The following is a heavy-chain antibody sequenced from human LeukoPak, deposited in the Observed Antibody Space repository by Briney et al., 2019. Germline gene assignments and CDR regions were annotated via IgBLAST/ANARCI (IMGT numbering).Heavy chain of an antibody. CDR3: ARGTNLPDGWFDP. CDR1: GGSISSSSYY. D-gene: IGHD3-3*01. CDR2: IYYSGST. V-gene: IGHV4-39*07. J-gene: IGHJ5*02. Sequence: SETLSLTCTVSGGSISSSSYYWGWIRQPPGKGLEWIGSIYYSGSTYYNPSLKSRVTISVDRSKNQFSLKLSSVTAADTAVYYCARGTNLPDGWFDPWGQGTLVTVSS.